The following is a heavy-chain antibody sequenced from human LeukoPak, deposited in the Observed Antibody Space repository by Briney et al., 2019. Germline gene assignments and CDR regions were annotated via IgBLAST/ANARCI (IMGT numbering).Heavy chain of an antibody. CDR2: IKQDGSAQ. J-gene: IGHJ4*02. V-gene: IGHV3-7*01. D-gene: IGHD1-26*01. CDR3: ARDLVPVSGSWYYFDY. Sequence: GGSLRLSCAAFRFTFGSYWMTWVRQAPGKGLEWVANIKQDGSAQYYVDSVKGRFTISRDNAKNSLYLQMNSLRAEDTAVYYCARDLVPVSGSWYYFDYWGQGTLVTVSS. CDR1: RFTFGSYW.